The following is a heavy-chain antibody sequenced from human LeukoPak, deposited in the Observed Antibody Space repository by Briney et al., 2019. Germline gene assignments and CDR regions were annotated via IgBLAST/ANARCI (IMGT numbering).Heavy chain of an antibody. D-gene: IGHD2-8*01. CDR2: ISAYNGDT. J-gene: IGHJ4*02. CDR3: AREACSDGVCYFEY. CDR1: GYTFTNYG. V-gene: IGHV1-18*01. Sequence: SVKVSCKASGYTFTNYGFSWVRQAPGEGLEWMGWISAYNGDTKYAQKFQGRVTITTDTSATTVYMELGSLRFDDAAVYYCAREACSDGVCYFEYWGQGTLVTVSS.